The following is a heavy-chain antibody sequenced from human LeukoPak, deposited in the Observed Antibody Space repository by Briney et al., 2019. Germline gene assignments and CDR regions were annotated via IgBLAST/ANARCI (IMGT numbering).Heavy chain of an antibody. V-gene: IGHV4-30-4*01. J-gene: IGHJ6*04. Sequence: SETLSLTCAVSGYSLSSGYYWSWIRQPPGKGLEWIRYIYYSGSTYYNPSLKSGVTISVDTSKNQFSLKLSSVTAAHTAVYYCARGGSMVRGIHYYGMDVWGKGTTVTVSS. D-gene: IGHD3-10*01. CDR2: IYYSGST. CDR1: GYSLSSGYY. CDR3: ARGGSMVRGIHYYGMDV.